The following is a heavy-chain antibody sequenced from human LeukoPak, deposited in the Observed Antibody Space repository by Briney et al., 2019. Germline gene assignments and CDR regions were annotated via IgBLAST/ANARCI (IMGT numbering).Heavy chain of an antibody. CDR1: GFTFSDYY. CDR3: APYQAFYGSGSYSDYYYGMDV. J-gene: IGHJ6*02. D-gene: IGHD3-10*01. CDR2: ISSSGSTI. Sequence: IPGGSLRLSCAASGFTFSDYYMSWIRQAPGKGLEWVSYISSSGSTIYYADSVKGRFTISRDNAKNSLYLQMNSLRAEDTAVYYCAPYQAFYGSGSYSDYYYGMDVWGQGTTVTVSS. V-gene: IGHV3-11*01.